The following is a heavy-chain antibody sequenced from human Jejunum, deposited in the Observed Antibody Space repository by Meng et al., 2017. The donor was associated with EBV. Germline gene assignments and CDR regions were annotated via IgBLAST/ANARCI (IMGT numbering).Heavy chain of an antibody. CDR2: ISSSSNYI. J-gene: IGHJ4*02. CDR3: ARDAKTVTQYYFDY. V-gene: IGHV3-21*01. D-gene: IGHD4-17*01. Sequence: EVQLVESGGXLVKPGGSPSLCCGASGFTFSSYSMNWVRQEPGKGLEWVSSISSSSNYIYYPDSVKGRFTISRDNAKNSLYLQMNSLRAEDTAVYYCARDAKTVTQYYFDYWGQGTLFTVSS. CDR1: GFTFSSYS.